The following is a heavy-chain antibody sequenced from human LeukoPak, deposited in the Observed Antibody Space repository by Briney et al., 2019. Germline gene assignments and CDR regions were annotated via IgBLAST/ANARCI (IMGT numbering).Heavy chain of an antibody. Sequence: SQTLSLTCALSGDSVSSDSSAWNWFRQSPSRGLEWLGRTYYRSTWYYDYAVSVKSRITINPDTSRNQFSLHLNSVTPEDTAVYYCARGGHFEYWGQGTLVTVSS. CDR2: TYYRSTWYY. V-gene: IGHV6-1*01. CDR3: ARGGHFEY. J-gene: IGHJ4*02. D-gene: IGHD6-25*01. CDR1: GDSVSSDSSA.